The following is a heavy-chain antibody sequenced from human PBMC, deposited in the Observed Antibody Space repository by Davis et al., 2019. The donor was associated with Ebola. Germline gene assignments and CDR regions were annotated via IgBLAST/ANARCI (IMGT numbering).Heavy chain of an antibody. V-gene: IGHV1-46*02. Sequence: AASVKVSCKASGYTFNIYYMYWVRQAPGQGLEWMGIINPSGGTTSYAQKFQGRVTMTRYTSTSTVYMELISLRSEDTAVYYCSSPGIAAGAPRYWGQGTLVTVSS. CDR2: INPSGGTT. CDR3: SSPGIAAGAPRY. CDR1: GYTFNIYY. J-gene: IGHJ4*02. D-gene: IGHD6-13*01.